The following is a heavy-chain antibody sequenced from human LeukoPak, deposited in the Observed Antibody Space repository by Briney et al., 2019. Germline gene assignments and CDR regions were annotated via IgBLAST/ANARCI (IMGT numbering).Heavy chain of an antibody. CDR3: ACPYRSRFDY. J-gene: IGHJ4*02. CDR2: ITNSGSDI. V-gene: IGHV3-11*01. CDR1: GFTFSDFH. Sequence: PGGSLRLSCVVSGFTFSDFHMSWLRQAPGKGLEWISYITNSGSDIEYADSVKGRFTISWDNAKKSLYLEMNTLRAEDTAIYYCACPYRSRFDYWGQGTLVTVPS. D-gene: IGHD6-13*01.